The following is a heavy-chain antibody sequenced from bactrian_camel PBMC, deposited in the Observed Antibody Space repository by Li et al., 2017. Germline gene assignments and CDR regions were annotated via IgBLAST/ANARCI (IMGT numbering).Heavy chain of an antibody. D-gene: IGHD1*01. CDR3: AASSACIGDRWRRPTY. Sequence: HVQLVESGGGSVPAGGSLRLSCAASAYTYSWNLMGWFRQAPGKEREGVATFRYDGLASYADSVKGRFTISKDKAKNTLHLQMNSLKPEDTGAYYCAASSACIGDRWRRPTYWGQGTQVTVS. J-gene: IGHJ4*01. CDR1: AYTYSWNL. V-gene: IGHV3S26*01. CDR2: TFRYDGLA.